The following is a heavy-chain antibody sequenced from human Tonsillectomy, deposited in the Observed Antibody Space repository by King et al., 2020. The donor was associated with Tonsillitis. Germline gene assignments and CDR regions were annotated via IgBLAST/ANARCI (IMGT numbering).Heavy chain of an antibody. Sequence: VQLVESGAEVKKPGASVKVSCKASGYIFTDDYMHWVRQAPGQGLEWMGWINPNSGGTNYAKKFQGRVTMTREPSISTAYLELSRLRSDDTAVFYCATYNVEVAGFDYWGQGTLVTVSS. CDR3: ATYNVEVAGFDY. D-gene: IGHD6-19*01. V-gene: IGHV1-2*02. CDR2: INPNSGGT. J-gene: IGHJ4*02. CDR1: GYIFTDDY.